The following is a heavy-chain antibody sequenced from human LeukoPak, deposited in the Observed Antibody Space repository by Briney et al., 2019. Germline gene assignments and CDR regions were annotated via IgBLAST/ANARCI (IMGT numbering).Heavy chain of an antibody. CDR1: GFTFSSYW. D-gene: IGHD2-2*01. V-gene: IGHV3-74*01. CDR2: INSDGSST. Sequence: PGGSLRLSCAASGFTFSSYWMHWVRQAPGKGLVWVSRINSDGSSTSYADSVKGRFTISRDNAKNTLYLQMNSLSAEDTAVYYCVKVAVQTQVVPAAIFFDYWGQGTLVTVSS. CDR3: VKVAVQTQVVPAAIFFDY. J-gene: IGHJ4*02.